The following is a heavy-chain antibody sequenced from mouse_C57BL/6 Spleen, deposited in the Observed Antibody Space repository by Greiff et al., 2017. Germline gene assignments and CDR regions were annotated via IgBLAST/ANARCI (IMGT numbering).Heavy chain of an antibody. Sequence: QVQLKQSGAELARPGASVKLSCKASGYTFTSYGISWVKQRTGQGLEWIGEIYPRSGNTYYNEKFKGKATLTADKSSSTAYMELRSLTSEDSAVDFCARYYSNYDAMDYWGQGTSVTVAS. D-gene: IGHD2-5*01. CDR1: GYTFTSYG. V-gene: IGHV1-81*01. CDR3: ARYYSNYDAMDY. CDR2: IYPRSGNT. J-gene: IGHJ4*01.